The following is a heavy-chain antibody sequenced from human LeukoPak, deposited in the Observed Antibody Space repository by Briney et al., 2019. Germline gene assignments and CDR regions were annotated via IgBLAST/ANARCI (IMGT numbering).Heavy chain of an antibody. CDR2: VYYTGST. Sequence: PSDTLSLTCTVSGGSISSTSYYWGWIRQPPGKGLEWIGSVYYTGSTYYNPSLKSRVTISVDTSKNQFSLKLSSVTAADTAVYYCARVAYGDFDYWGQGTLVTVSS. CDR3: ARVAYGDFDY. D-gene: IGHD4-17*01. J-gene: IGHJ4*02. CDR1: GGSISSTSYY. V-gene: IGHV4-39*01.